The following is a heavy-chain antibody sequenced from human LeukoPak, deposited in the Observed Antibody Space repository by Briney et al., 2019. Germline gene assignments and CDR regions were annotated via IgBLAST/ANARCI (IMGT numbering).Heavy chain of an antibody. CDR2: FDPEDGET. CDR1: GYTLTELS. J-gene: IGHJ4*02. Sequence: PGASVKVSCKVSGYTLTELSMHWVRQAPGKGLEWMGGFDPEDGETIYAQKFQGRVTMTEDTSTDTAYMELNSLSSEDTAVYYCSSSGVEEWQGLHFWGQGTLVTVSS. CDR3: SSSGVEEWQGLHF. V-gene: IGHV1-24*01. D-gene: IGHD3-3*01.